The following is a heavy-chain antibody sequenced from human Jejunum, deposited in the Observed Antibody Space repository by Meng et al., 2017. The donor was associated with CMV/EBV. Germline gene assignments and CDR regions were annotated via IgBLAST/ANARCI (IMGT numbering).Heavy chain of an antibody. CDR1: GYTFTSYD. CDR2: MNPYSGNT. Sequence: SGYTFTSYDIHWVRQATGQGLEWMGWMNPYSGNTGSAQSFQGRVTLTSNTSIGTAYRELNSLRSEDTAVYYCARGYWSRHNSGSFDNWGQGTLVTVSS. CDR3: ARGYWSRHNSGSFDN. J-gene: IGHJ4*02. V-gene: IGHV1-8*01. D-gene: IGHD3-10*01.